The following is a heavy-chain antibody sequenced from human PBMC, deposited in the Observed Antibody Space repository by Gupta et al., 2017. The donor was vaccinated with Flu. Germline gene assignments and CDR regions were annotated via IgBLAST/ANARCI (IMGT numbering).Heavy chain of an antibody. J-gene: IGHJ6*03. D-gene: IGHD2-8*01. CDR1: GFNVSSTY. Sequence: EVQLVESGGGLIHPGGSLRLSCAASGFNVSSTYMRWVRQAPGKGLEWVSVIYTGGNTYFADSVKGRFTISRDNSKNKVYFQMNSLRAEDTAVYYCARGVGHVVLASSNYYYYYYMDVWGKGTTVTVSS. CDR2: IYTGGNT. V-gene: IGHV3-53*01. CDR3: ARGVGHVVLASSNYYYYYYMDV.